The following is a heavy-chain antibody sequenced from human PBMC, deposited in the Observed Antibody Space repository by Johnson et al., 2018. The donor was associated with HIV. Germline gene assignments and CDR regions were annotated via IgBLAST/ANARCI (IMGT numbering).Heavy chain of an antibody. D-gene: IGHD1-26*01. Sequence: VQLVESGGGLVQPGGSLRLSCVASGFTFSSYTLHWVRQAPGKGLEYVSAISSNGGSTYYANSVMGRFTISRDNSKNTLYLQMGSLRAEDRAVYYCARGWELLTPAFDIWGQGTMVTVSS. CDR1: GFTFSSYT. CDR3: ARGWELLTPAFDI. V-gene: IGHV3-64*01. J-gene: IGHJ3*02. CDR2: ISSNGGST.